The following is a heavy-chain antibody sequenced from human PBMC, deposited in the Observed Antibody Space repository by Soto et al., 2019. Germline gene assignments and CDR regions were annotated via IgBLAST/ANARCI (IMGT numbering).Heavy chain of an antibody. CDR1: GFTVSSYA. D-gene: IGHD6-19*01. J-gene: IGHJ4*02. CDR2: ISGSGGGT. V-gene: IGHV3-23*01. Sequence: VGPLRLSCAAAGFTVSSYAMSWVRQAPGNGLEWVSAISGSGGGTYYADSVKGRFTISRDNSKNTLYLQMNSLRAEDTAVYYCAKQIAVAGYYWGQGTLVTVSS. CDR3: AKQIAVAGYY.